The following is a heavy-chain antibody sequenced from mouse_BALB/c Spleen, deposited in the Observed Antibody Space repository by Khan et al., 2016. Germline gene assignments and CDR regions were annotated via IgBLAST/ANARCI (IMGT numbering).Heavy chain of an antibody. J-gene: IGHJ2*01. V-gene: IGHV1-9*01. CDR2: ILPGSGNI. CDR1: GYTFSSYW. CDR3: ARGND. Sequence: QVRLQQSGAELMKPGASVKISCKATGYTFSSYWLEWVKQRPGHGLEWIGDILPGSGNINFNERFKDKVTFSADTSSNTAYLHLSSLTSEDSAGYYCARGNDWGQGTTLTVSS.